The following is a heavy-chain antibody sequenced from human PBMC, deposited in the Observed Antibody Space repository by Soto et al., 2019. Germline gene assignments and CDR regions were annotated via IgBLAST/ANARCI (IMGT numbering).Heavy chain of an antibody. V-gene: IGHV3-21*01. CDR1: VFTFSSYS. CDR2: ISSSSSYI. Sequence: GSLRLSGAASVFTFSSYSMNWVRQAPGKGLEWVSSISSSSSYIYYADSVKGRFTISRDNAKNSLYLQMNSLRAEDTAVYYCARDPKQQLRRNMDVWGQGTTVTVSS. D-gene: IGHD6-13*01. CDR3: ARDPKQQLRRNMDV. J-gene: IGHJ6*02.